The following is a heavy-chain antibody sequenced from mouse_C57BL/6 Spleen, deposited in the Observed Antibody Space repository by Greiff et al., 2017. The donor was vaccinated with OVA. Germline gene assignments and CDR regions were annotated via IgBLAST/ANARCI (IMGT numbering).Heavy chain of an antibody. Sequence: QVQLQQPGAELVKPGASVKVSCKASGYTFTSYWMHWVKQRPGQGLEWIGRIHPSDSDTNYNQKFKGKATLTVDKSSSTAYMQLSSLTSEDSAVYYCAIPSYYGYDVWFAYWGQGTLVTVSA. V-gene: IGHV1-74*01. J-gene: IGHJ3*01. CDR3: AIPSYYGYDVWFAY. CDR2: IHPSDSDT. CDR1: GYTFTSYW. D-gene: IGHD2-9*01.